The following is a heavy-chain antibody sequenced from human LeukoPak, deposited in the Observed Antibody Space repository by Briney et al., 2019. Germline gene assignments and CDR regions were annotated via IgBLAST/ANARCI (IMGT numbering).Heavy chain of an antibody. CDR2: IYYSGRT. V-gene: IGHV4-39*02. CDR3: ARRRYYDSTGFFD. D-gene: IGHD3-22*01. CDR1: GGSISSSSYY. J-gene: IGHJ1*01. Sequence: SETLSLTCTVSGGSISSSSYYWGWIRQPPGKGLEWIGDIYYSGRTYYNPSLRNRVSISLDTSKNRFSLTLTSVTAADTAVYYCARRRYYDSTGFFDWGRGSLVTVSS.